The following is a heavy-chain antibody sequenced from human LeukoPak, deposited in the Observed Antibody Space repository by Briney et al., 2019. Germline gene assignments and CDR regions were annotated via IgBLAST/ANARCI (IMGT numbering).Heavy chain of an antibody. CDR1: GGTFSSYA. CDR3: ARAVGDTAMVEFDP. J-gene: IGHJ5*02. D-gene: IGHD5-18*01. V-gene: IGHV1-69*01. CDR2: IIPIFGTA. Sequence: AASVKVSCKASGGTFSSYAISWVRQAPGRGLEWMGGIIPIFGTANYAQKFQGRVTITADESTSTAYMELSSLRSEDTAVYYCARAVGDTAMVEFDPWGQGTLVTVSS.